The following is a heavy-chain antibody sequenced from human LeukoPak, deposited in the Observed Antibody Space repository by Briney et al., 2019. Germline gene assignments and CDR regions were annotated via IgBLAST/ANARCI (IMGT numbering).Heavy chain of an antibody. CDR3: ARAAYSSSWYWDY. CDR2: ISETSTYI. Sequence: GGSLRLSCGASGFTFSSYSMIWVRQAPGKGLEWVASISETSTYIFYADSLKGRFTISRDNAKNSLYLQMNSLRAEDTAVYYCARAAYSSSWYWDYWGQGSLVTVSS. V-gene: IGHV3-21*01. CDR1: GFTFSSYS. J-gene: IGHJ4*02. D-gene: IGHD6-13*01.